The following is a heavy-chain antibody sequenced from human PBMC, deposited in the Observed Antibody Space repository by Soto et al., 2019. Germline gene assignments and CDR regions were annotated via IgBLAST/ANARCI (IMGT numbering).Heavy chain of an antibody. J-gene: IGHJ4*02. D-gene: IGHD2-21*01. CDR3: ARGRGYCGGTNCYLDY. CDR1: GFTFSNFG. Sequence: GGSLRLSCAASGFTFSNFGMHWVRQAPGKGLEWVASISYDGNIKYSADSVKGRFTISRDNSKNTLYLQMNSLGDDDTAVYYCARGRGYCGGTNCYLDYWGQGA. CDR2: ISYDGNIK. V-gene: IGHV3-30*03.